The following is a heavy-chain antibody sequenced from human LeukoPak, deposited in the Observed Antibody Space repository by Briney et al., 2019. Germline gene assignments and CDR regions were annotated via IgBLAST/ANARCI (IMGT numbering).Heavy chain of an antibody. CDR1: GGTFSSYA. CDR2: IVPIFGTA. D-gene: IGHD1-14*01. Sequence: GASVKVSCKASGGTFSSYAISWVRQAPGQGLEWMGGIVPIFGTANYAQKFQGRVTVTTDESTSTAYMELNSLRSEDTAVYYCARFRGVITSNNWFDPWGQGTLVTVSS. V-gene: IGHV1-69*05. J-gene: IGHJ5*02. CDR3: ARFRGVITSNNWFDP.